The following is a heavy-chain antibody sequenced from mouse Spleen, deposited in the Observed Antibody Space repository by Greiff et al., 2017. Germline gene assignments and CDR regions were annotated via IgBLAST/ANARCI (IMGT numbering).Heavy chain of an antibody. Sequence: QVQLKQSGPELVKPGASVKISCKASGYAFSSSWMNWVKQRPGKGLEWIGRIYPGDGDTNYNGKFKGKATLTADKSSSTAYMQLSSLTSEDSAVYYCARGTTVVATEYWYFDVWGAGTTVTVSS. CDR2: IYPGDGDT. J-gene: IGHJ1*01. CDR1: GYAFSSSW. V-gene: IGHV1-82*01. CDR3: ARGTTVVATEYWYFDV. D-gene: IGHD1-1*01.